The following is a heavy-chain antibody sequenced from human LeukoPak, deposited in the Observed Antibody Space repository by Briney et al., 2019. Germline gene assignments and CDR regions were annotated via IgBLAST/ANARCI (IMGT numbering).Heavy chain of an antibody. D-gene: IGHD6-19*01. Sequence: ASVKVSCKASGYTFTGYYMHWVRQAPGQGLEWMGWINPNSGGTNYAQKFQGRVTMTRDTSISTAYMELSRLRSDDTAVYYCARLQNPGIAVAGKEYWGQGTLVTVSS. CDR1: GYTFTGYY. V-gene: IGHV1-2*02. CDR2: INPNSGGT. CDR3: ARLQNPGIAVAGKEY. J-gene: IGHJ4*02.